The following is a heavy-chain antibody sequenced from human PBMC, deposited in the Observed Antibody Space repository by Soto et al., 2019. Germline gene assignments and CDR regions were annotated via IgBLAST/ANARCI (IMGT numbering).Heavy chain of an antibody. CDR1: GFTFTDYY. Sequence: GGSLRLSCGASGFTFTDYYINWIRHAPGKGLEWVSHLSGSRTYTDYADSVRGRFTISRANDTESVYLQMNGLRAEDTAVYFCARDRQWFHFDYWGQGTLVTVSS. J-gene: IGHJ4*02. CDR2: LSGSRTYT. CDR3: ARDRQWFHFDY. V-gene: IGHV3-11*06. D-gene: IGHD3-22*01.